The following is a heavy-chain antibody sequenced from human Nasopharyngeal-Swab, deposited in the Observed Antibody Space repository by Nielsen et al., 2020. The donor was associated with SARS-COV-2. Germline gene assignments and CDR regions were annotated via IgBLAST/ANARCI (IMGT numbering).Heavy chain of an antibody. Sequence: SVKVSCKASGGTFSSYAISWVRQAPGQGLEWMGGIIPIFGTANYAQKFQGRVTMTRDTSTNTVYMELSSLRSEDTAVYYCARVGGDYGMDVRGQGTTVTVSS. CDR3: ARVGGDYGMDV. CDR1: GGTFSSYA. J-gene: IGHJ6*02. D-gene: IGHD3-10*01. CDR2: IIPIFGTA. V-gene: IGHV1-69*05.